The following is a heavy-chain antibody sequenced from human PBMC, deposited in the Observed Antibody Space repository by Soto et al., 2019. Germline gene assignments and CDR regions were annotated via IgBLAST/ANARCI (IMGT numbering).Heavy chain of an antibody. CDR1: GYSFDTYW. J-gene: IGHJ5*02. Sequence: EVQLMQSGAEVKKPGESLRISCKGSGYSFDTYWITWVRQMPGKGLEWMGKIDPSDSYINYNPSFQGHVSITADKSINTAYLQWSSLKASDTAIYYCARLYASSSPRLDPWGQGTLVTVSS. CDR2: IDPSDSYI. CDR3: ARLYASSSPRLDP. V-gene: IGHV5-10-1*03. D-gene: IGHD6-6*01.